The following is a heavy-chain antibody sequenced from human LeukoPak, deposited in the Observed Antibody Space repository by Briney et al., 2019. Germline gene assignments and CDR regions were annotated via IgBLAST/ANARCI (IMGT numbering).Heavy chain of an antibody. V-gene: IGHV3-15*01. CDR2: IKSKTDGGTT. J-gene: IGHJ4*02. D-gene: IGHD5-12*01. Sequence: GGSLRLSCAASGFTFSSYVMTWVRQAPGKGREWVGRIKSKTDGGTTDYAEPVKGRFTISRDDSKTTLYLQMNSLKSEDTAMYYCSAGGYSGFDFGFGGQGTLVTVSS. CDR3: SAGGYSGFDFGF. CDR1: GFTFSSYV.